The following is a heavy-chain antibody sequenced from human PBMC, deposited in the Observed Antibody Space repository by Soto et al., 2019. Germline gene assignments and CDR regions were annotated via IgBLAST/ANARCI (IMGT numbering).Heavy chain of an antibody. J-gene: IGHJ4*02. Sequence: PSQSLSLTCVISGDSVSSESVAWNWIRQSPSRGLEWLGRTYYRSKWYNDYAFSVKSRISIDPDTSQNQFSLQLHSVTPEDTAVYYCARNEGRQLLAQFDCWGQGTLVTVSS. D-gene: IGHD6-13*01. CDR3: ARNEGRQLLAQFDC. V-gene: IGHV6-1*01. CDR1: GDSVSSESVA. CDR2: TYYRSKWYN.